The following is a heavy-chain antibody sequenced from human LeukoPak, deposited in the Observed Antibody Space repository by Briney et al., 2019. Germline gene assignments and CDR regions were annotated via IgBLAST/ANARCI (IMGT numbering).Heavy chain of an antibody. D-gene: IGHD3-22*01. J-gene: IGHJ4*02. CDR3: ARAGDSSGYWAPFDY. CDR1: GGTFSSYT. Sequence: SVKVSCKASGGTFSSYTISWVRQVPGQGLEWMGRIIPILGIANYAQKFQGRVTITADKSTCTAYMELSSLRSEDTAVYYCARAGDSSGYWAPFDYWGQGTPVTVSS. CDR2: IIPILGIA. V-gene: IGHV1-69*02.